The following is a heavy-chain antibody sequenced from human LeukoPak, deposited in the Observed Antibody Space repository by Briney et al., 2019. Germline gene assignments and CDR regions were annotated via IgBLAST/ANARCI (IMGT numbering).Heavy chain of an antibody. CDR1: GGSFSGYY. J-gene: IGHJ4*02. D-gene: IGHD3-10*01. V-gene: IGHV4-34*01. Sequence: SETLSLTCAVYGGSFSGYYWSWIRQPPGKGLEWIGEINHSGSTNYNPSLKSRVTISVDTSKNQFSLKLSSVTAADTAVYYCARGPATMVRGVMRRTNDYWGPGTLVTVSS. CDR3: ARGPATMVRGVMRRTNDY. CDR2: INHSGST.